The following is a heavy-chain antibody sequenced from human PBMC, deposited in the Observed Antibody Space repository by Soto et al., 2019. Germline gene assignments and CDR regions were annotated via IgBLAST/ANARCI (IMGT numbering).Heavy chain of an antibody. D-gene: IGHD3-10*01. Sequence: ASVKVSCKASGYTFTSYAMHWVRQAPGQRLEWMGWINAGNGNTKYSQKFQGRVTITRDTSASTAYMELSSLRSEDTAVYYCARGGGLPGFYYYGMDVSGQGTTVTVSS. CDR1: GYTFTSYA. V-gene: IGHV1-3*01. CDR3: ARGGGLPGFYYYGMDV. J-gene: IGHJ6*02. CDR2: INAGNGNT.